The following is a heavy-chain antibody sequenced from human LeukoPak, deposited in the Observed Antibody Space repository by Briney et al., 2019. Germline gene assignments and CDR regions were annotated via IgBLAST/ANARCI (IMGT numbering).Heavy chain of an antibody. Sequence: GGTLRLSCAASGFTFSSFGVSWVRQAPGKGLEWVSSISGSGDSTYYADSVKGRFTISRDNSKNTLYLQMNSLRAEDTAVYYCAKTAGIAAAADFDYWGQGTLVTVSS. D-gene: IGHD6-13*01. J-gene: IGHJ4*02. V-gene: IGHV3-23*01. CDR1: GFTFSSFG. CDR2: ISGSGDST. CDR3: AKTAGIAAAADFDY.